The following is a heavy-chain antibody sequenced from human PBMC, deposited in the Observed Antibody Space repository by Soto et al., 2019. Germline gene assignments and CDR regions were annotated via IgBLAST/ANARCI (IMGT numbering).Heavy chain of an antibody. J-gene: IGHJ4*02. D-gene: IGHD6-6*01. Sequence: SETLYLTCTVSGGSISSSSYYWGWIRHPPGKGLEWIGSIYYSGSTYYNPSLKSRVTISVDTSKNQFSLKLSSVTAADTAVYYCARPRAEYSSSSGTHYFDYWGQGTLVTSPQ. CDR2: IYYSGST. CDR3: ARPRAEYSSSSGTHYFDY. CDR1: GGSISSSSYY. V-gene: IGHV4-39*01.